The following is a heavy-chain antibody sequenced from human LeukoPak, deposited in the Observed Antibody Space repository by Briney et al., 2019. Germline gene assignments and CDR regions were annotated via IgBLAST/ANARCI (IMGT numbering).Heavy chain of an antibody. CDR3: AKGGGSFYDY. CDR1: GFTFSDYY. Sequence: GGSLRLSCAASGFTFSDYYMSWIRQAPGKGLEWVSAISGSGGSTYYADSVKGRFTISRDNSKNTLYLQMNSLRAEDTAVYYCAKGGGSFYDYWGQGTLVTVSS. J-gene: IGHJ4*02. V-gene: IGHV3-23*01. CDR2: ISGSGGST. D-gene: IGHD6-6*01.